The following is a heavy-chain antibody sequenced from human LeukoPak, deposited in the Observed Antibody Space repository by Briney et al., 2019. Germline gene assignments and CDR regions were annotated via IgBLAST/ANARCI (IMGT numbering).Heavy chain of an antibody. CDR2: ISAYNGNT. J-gene: IGHJ4*02. V-gene: IGHV1-18*04. CDR3: ASSFSTVTTEVDY. D-gene: IGHD4-17*01. Sequence: ASVKVSCKASGYAFAGHYLHWVRQAPGQGLEWMGWISAYNGNTNYAQKLQGRVTMTTDTSTSTAYMELRSLRSDDTAAYYCASSFSTVTTEVDYWGQGTLVTVSS. CDR1: GYAFAGHY.